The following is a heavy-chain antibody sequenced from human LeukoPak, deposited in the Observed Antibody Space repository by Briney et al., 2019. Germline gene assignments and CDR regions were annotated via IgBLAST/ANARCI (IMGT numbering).Heavy chain of an antibody. V-gene: IGHV3-66*01. D-gene: IGHD6-19*01. J-gene: IGHJ4*02. CDR2: IYSGGST. CDR3: AGWKNPRKVFDY. CDR1: GFTVSSNY. Sequence: GGSLRLSCAASGFTVSSNYMTWVRQGPGKGLEWVSVIYSGGSTYYADSVKRRFTISRDNSKNTLYLQMNSLRAEDTAVYYCAGWKNPRKVFDYWGQGTLVTVSS.